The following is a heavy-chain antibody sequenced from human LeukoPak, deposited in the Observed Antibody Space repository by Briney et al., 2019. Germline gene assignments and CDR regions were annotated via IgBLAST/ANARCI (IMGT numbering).Heavy chain of an antibody. CDR2: IYYSGST. CDR1: GGSISSSSYY. D-gene: IGHD1-26*01. J-gene: IGHJ4*02. CDR3: ARGSLGAEDY. V-gene: IGHV4-39*07. Sequence: PSETLSLTCTVSGGSISSSSYYWGWIRQPPGKGLEWIGSIYYSGSTYYNPSLKSRVTISVDTSKNQFSLKLSSVTAADTAVYYCARGSLGAEDYWGQGTLVTVSS.